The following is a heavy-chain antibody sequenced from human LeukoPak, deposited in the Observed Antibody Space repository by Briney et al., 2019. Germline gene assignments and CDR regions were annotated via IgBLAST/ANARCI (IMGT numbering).Heavy chain of an antibody. V-gene: IGHV3-74*01. CDR3: ARGGDYYDSSGYYQN. J-gene: IGHJ4*02. Sequence: RGXGWXXXINSDGSSTSYADSVKGRFTISRDNANNTLYLQMNSLRAEDTAVYYCARGGDYYDSSGYYQNWGQGTLVTVSS. CDR2: INSDGSST. D-gene: IGHD3-22*01.